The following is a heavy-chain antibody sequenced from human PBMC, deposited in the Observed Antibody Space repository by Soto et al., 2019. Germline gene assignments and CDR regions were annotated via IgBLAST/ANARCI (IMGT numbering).Heavy chain of an antibody. J-gene: IGHJ4*02. V-gene: IGHV3-23*01. D-gene: IGHD3-3*01. CDR2: ISGSDGKT. CDR1: GFSFGSYA. Sequence: GGSLRLSCVASGFSFGSYALSWVRQAPGKGLEWVSTISGSDGKTFYADSVKGRFSISRDTSQNTLYLQMNSLRADDTAIYYCARWSYLDYWGQGTRVTVYS. CDR3: ARWSYLDY.